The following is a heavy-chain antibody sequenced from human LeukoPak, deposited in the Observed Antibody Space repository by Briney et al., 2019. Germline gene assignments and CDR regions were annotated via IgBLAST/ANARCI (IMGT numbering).Heavy chain of an antibody. CDR3: ARYSRGSPFDY. Sequence: PSETLSLTCTVSGGSISSSSYYWGWIRQPPGKGLEWIGSIYYSGSTYYNPSLKSRVTISVDTSKNQFSLKLSSVTAADTAVYYCARYSRGSPFDYWGRGTLVTVSS. D-gene: IGHD2-21*01. J-gene: IGHJ4*02. CDR1: GGSISSSSYY. CDR2: IYYSGST. V-gene: IGHV4-39*01.